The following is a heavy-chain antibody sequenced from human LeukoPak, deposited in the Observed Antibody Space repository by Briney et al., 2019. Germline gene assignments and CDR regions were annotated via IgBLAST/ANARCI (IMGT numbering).Heavy chain of an antibody. Sequence: PSETLSLTCTVSGGSISSSSYYWGWIRQPPGKGLEWIGSIYYSGSTYYNPSLKSRVTISVDTSKNQFSLKLSSVTAADTAVYYCARDGIKGMDVCGQGTTVTVS. CDR3: ARDGIKGMDV. CDR2: IYYSGST. V-gene: IGHV4-39*07. CDR1: GGSISSSSYY. J-gene: IGHJ6*02.